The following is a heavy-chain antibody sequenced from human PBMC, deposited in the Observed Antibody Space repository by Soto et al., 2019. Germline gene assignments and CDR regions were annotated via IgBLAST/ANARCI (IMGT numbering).Heavy chain of an antibody. D-gene: IGHD6-6*01. CDR2: ISYDGSNK. J-gene: IGHJ5*02. Sequence: QVQLVESGGGVVQPGRSLRLSCAASGFTFSSYGMHWVRQAPGKGLEWVAVISYDGSNKYYADSVKGRFTISRDNSKNTLYLQMNRLRAEDTAVYYCARKIGPYSSSTGWFDPWGQGTLVTVSS. CDR1: GFTFSSYG. CDR3: ARKIGPYSSSTGWFDP. V-gene: IGHV3-30*03.